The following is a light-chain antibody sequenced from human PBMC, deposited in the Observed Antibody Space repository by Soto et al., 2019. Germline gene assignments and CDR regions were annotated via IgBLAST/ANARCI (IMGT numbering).Light chain of an antibody. CDR1: QGISSY. CDR2: AAS. CDR3: QQLNSYPLT. Sequence: DLQLTQSPSFLSASVGDRVTITCRASQGISSYLAWYQQKPGKAPKLLIYAASTLQSGVPSRFSGSGSGTEFTLTISSLQPEDSATYYCQQLNSYPLTFGGGTKVEIK. V-gene: IGKV1-9*01. J-gene: IGKJ4*01.